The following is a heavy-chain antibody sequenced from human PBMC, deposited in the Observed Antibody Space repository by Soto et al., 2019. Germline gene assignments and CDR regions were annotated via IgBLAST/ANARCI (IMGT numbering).Heavy chain of an antibody. V-gene: IGHV1-69*13. D-gene: IGHD1-26*01. CDR1: GGTFSSYA. CDR3: ASQMGSNYYYYYGMDV. Sequence: SVTVSWQASGGTFSSYAISWVRQAPGQGLEWMGGIIPIFGTANYAQKFQGRVTITADESTSTAYMELSSLRSEDTAVYYCASQMGSNYYYYYGMDVWGQGTTVTVSS. CDR2: IIPIFGTA. J-gene: IGHJ6*02.